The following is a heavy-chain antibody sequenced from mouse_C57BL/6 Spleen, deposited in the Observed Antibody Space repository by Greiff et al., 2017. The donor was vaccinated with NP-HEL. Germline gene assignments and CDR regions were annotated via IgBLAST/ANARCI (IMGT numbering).Heavy chain of an antibody. CDR3: ARLLIAY. CDR1: GYTFTSYT. V-gene: IGHV1-4*01. CDR2: INPSSGYT. Sequence: QVQLQQSGAELARPGASVKMSCKASGYTFTSYTMHWVNQRPGQGLEWIGYINPSSGYTKYNQKFKDKATLTADKSSSTAYMQLSSLTSEDSAVYYCARLLIAYWGQGTLVTVSA. J-gene: IGHJ3*01.